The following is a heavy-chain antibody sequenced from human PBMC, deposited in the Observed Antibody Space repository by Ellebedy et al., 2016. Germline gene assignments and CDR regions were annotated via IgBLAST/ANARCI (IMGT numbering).Heavy chain of an antibody. CDR3: ARALYGDYDAFDI. V-gene: IGHV1-2*04. J-gene: IGHJ3*02. CDR2: INPNSGGT. D-gene: IGHD4-17*01. Sequence: ASVKVSCKASEYTFTGYYMHWVRQAPGQGLEWMGWINPNSGGTNYAQKFQGWVTMTRDTSISTAYMELSRLRSDDTAVYYCARALYGDYDAFDIWGQGTMVTVSS. CDR1: EYTFTGYY.